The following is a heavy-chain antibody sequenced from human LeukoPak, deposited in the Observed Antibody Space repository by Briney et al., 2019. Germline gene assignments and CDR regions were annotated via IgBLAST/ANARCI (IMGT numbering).Heavy chain of an antibody. V-gene: IGHV4-59*01. Sequence: PSETLSLTCTASGGSINSYYWSWIRQPPGKGLEWIGFIYYSGTTNYNPSLKSRVTISLDTSKKQFSLKLSSVTAADTAVYYCARGGVDSSSPYFDYWGQGTLVTVSS. CDR3: ARGGVDSSSPYFDY. CDR1: GGSINSYY. CDR2: IYYSGTT. D-gene: IGHD6-6*01. J-gene: IGHJ4*02.